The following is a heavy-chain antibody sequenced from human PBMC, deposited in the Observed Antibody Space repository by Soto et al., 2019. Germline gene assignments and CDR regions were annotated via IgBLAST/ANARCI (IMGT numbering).Heavy chain of an antibody. CDR3: ARSWIQPRFDL. D-gene: IGHD5-18*01. CDR1: GFTFSSYS. V-gene: IGHV3-48*01. CDR2: ISSSSSTI. J-gene: IGHJ2*01. Sequence: EVQLVESGGGLVQPGGSLRLSCAASGFTFSSYSMNWVRQAPGKGLEWVSYISSSSSTIYYADSVKGRFTISRDNAKNSRYLQMNSLRAEDTAVYYCARSWIQPRFDLWGRGTLVTVSS.